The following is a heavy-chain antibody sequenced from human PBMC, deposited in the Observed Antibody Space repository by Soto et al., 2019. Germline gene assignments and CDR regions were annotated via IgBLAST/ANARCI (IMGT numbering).Heavy chain of an antibody. V-gene: IGHV4-4*07. J-gene: IGHJ6*02. D-gene: IGHD4-17*01. CDR2: VYTDGTA. Sequence: QVHLQESGPGLVKPSGTLSLICTVSGNSMFNYYWSWIRQPAGKGLEWIGRVYTDGTAIYNPSLKSRVTMSVDMSKNQFSLSVNTVTAADTAVYYCANGGFVDGDYMHHVMDVWGQGATVIVS. CDR1: GNSMFNYY. CDR3: ANGGFVDGDYMHHVMDV.